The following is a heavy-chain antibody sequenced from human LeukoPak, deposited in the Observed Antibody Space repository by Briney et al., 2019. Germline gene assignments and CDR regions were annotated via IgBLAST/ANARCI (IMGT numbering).Heavy chain of an antibody. J-gene: IGHJ4*02. Sequence: SETLSLTCTVSGASISSSNYYWGWIRQPPGKGLEWIGNIYSTGSTYYIPSLKSRVTISPDTSKNQFSLKLSSVTAADTAVYYCAGNYYGSGSYYSEDRYWGQGTLVTVSS. V-gene: IGHV4-39*01. D-gene: IGHD3-10*01. CDR3: AGNYYGSGSYYSEDRY. CDR2: IYSTGST. CDR1: GASISSSNYY.